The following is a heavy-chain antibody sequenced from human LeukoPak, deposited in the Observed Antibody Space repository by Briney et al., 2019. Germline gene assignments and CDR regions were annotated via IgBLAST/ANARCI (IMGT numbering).Heavy chain of an antibody. CDR3: ASGLLMAGGTLGH. D-gene: IGHD6-19*01. CDR1: GFTFRSHW. CDR2: LDTGGRTT. V-gene: IGHV3-74*01. Sequence: QPGGSLRLSCAASGFTFRSHWMHWVRQAPGEGLVWVSRLDTGGRTTTYADSVRGRFTISRDNAKDTLYLQMNSLRAEDTAVYYCASGLLMAGGTLGHWGRGTLVTVSS. J-gene: IGHJ4*02.